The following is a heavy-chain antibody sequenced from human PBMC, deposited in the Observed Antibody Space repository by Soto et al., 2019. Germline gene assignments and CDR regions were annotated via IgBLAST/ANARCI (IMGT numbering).Heavy chain of an antibody. V-gene: IGHV3-7*01. CDR1: GFTFSSYW. CDR3: ARDPSYSDSSGYYYYYYGMDV. J-gene: IGHJ6*02. Sequence: GGSLRLSCAASGFTFSSYWMSWVRQAPGKGLEWVANIKQDGSEKYYEDSVKDRFTISRDNAKNSLYLQMNSLRAEDTAVYYCARDPSYSDSSGYYYYYYGMDVWGQGTTVTVSS. D-gene: IGHD3-22*01. CDR2: IKQDGSEK.